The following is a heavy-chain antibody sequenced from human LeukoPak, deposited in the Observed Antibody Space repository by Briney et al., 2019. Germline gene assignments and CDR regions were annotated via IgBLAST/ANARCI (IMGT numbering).Heavy chain of an antibody. Sequence: GSSVKVSCKASGGTFSSYAISWVRQAPGQGLEWVGGIIPIFGTANYAQKFQGRVTITADESTSTAYMELSSLRSEDTAVYYCARDFSRNDFWSGSNWFDPWGQGTLVTVSS. CDR1: GGTFSSYA. J-gene: IGHJ5*02. V-gene: IGHV1-69*01. CDR3: ARDFSRNDFWSGSNWFDP. D-gene: IGHD3-3*01. CDR2: IIPIFGTA.